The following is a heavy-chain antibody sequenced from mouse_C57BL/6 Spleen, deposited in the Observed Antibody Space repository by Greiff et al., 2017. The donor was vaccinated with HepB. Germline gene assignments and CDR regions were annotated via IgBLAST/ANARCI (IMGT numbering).Heavy chain of an antibody. J-gene: IGHJ2*01. D-gene: IGHD2-1*01. V-gene: IGHV5-6*01. CDR1: GFTFSSYG. CDR3: ARIYYGNYEIYFDY. CDR2: ISSGGSYT. Sequence: EVHLVESGGDLVKPGGSLKLSCAASGFTFSSYGMSWVRQTPDKRLEWVATISSGGSYTYYPDSVKGRFPISRDNAKNTLYLQMSSLKSEDTAMYYCARIYYGNYEIYFDYWGQGTTLTVSS.